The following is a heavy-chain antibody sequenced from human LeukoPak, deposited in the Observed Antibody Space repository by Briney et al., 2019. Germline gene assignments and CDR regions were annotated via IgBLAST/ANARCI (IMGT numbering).Heavy chain of an antibody. V-gene: IGHV3-15*01. J-gene: IGHJ3*02. CDR2: IKSKTDGGTT. D-gene: IGHD3-22*01. Sequence: PGGSLRLSCAASGYTFNNAWMNWVRQAPGKGLEWVGRIKSKTDGGTTDYAAPVKGRFTISRDDSKNTLYLQMNSLETEDTAVYYCTTGYFDSSGIYAFDIWGQGTMVTVSS. CDR3: TTGYFDSSGIYAFDI. CDR1: GYTFNNAW.